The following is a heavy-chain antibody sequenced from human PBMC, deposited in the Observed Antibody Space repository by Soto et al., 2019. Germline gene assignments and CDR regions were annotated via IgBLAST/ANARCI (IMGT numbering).Heavy chain of an antibody. CDR3: ALNAVAGNYYYGMDV. CDR1: GGSFSGYY. V-gene: IGHV4-34*01. CDR2: INHSGST. Sequence: QVQLQQWGAGLLKPSETLSLTCAVYGGSFSGYYWSWIRQPPGKGLEWIGEINHSGSTNYNPSLKSRVTISVDTSKNQFSLKLSSVTAADTAVYYCALNAVAGNYYYGMDVWGQGTTVTVSS. D-gene: IGHD6-19*01. J-gene: IGHJ6*02.